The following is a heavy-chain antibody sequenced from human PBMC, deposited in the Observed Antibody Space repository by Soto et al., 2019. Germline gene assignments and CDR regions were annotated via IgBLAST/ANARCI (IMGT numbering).Heavy chain of an antibody. J-gene: IGHJ6*02. CDR1: GFTFSSYA. Sequence: GGSLRLSCAASGFTFSSYAMHWVRQAPGKGLEWVAVISYDGSNKYYADSVKGRFTISRDNSKNTLYLQMNSLSAEDMAVYYCARVTYDILTGYYTSYYYGMDVWGQGTTVTVSS. CDR2: ISYDGSNK. D-gene: IGHD3-9*01. CDR3: ARVTYDILTGYYTSYYYGMDV. V-gene: IGHV3-30-3*01.